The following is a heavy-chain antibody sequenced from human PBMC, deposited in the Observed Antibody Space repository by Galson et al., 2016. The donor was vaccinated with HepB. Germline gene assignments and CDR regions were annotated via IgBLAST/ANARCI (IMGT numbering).Heavy chain of an antibody. CDR1: GYPFGNYY. CDR2: MDPNVGTT. J-gene: IGHJ5*02. V-gene: IGHV1-46*03. CDR3: ARRGLTSDR. Sequence: SVKVSCKASGYPFGNYYMHWVRQAPGQGLEWMGIMDPNVGTTWYAQKFQGRVTVTRDTATSTVYMEVTSLTSEDTAVYYCARRGLTSDRWGQGTLVTVSS. D-gene: IGHD3-10*01.